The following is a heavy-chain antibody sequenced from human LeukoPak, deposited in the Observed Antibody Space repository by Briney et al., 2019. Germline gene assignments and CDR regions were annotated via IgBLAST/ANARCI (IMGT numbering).Heavy chain of an antibody. CDR2: INWNGGST. CDR3: ATEHRDYYDSSGYYQTDAFDI. CDR1: GFTFDDYG. Sequence: GSLRLSCAASGFTFDDYGMSWVRQAPGKGLEWVSGINWNGGSTGYADSVKGRFTISRDNAKNSLYLQMNSLRAEDTALYYCATEHRDYYDSSGYYQTDAFDIWGQGTMVTVSS. J-gene: IGHJ3*02. D-gene: IGHD3-22*01. V-gene: IGHV3-20*04.